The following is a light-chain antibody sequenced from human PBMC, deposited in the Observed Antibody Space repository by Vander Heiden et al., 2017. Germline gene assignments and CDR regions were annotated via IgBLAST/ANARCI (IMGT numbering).Light chain of an antibody. CDR2: GAS. V-gene: IGKV3-15*01. Sequence: EIVMTQYPATLSVSPGERATLSCRASQSVSSNLAWYLQKPGQAPRLLIYGASTRTTGIPARFSGSGSGTEFTLTISSLQSEDFAVYYCQQDNNCPRTFGQGTKVEIK. CDR3: QQDNNCPRT. J-gene: IGKJ1*01. CDR1: QSVSSN.